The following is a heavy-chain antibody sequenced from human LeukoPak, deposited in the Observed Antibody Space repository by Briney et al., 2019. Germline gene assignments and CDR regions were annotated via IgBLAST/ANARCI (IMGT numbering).Heavy chain of an antibody. Sequence: GGSLRLSCSASGFTFSSYAMHCVRQAPGKGLEYVSAISSNGGSTYYADSVKGRFTISRDNSKNTLYLQMSSLRAEDTAVYYCVTRQNYYGSGSSFDYWGQGTLVTVSS. J-gene: IGHJ4*02. CDR2: ISSNGGST. V-gene: IGHV3-64D*06. CDR3: VTRQNYYGSGSSFDY. D-gene: IGHD3-10*01. CDR1: GFTFSSYA.